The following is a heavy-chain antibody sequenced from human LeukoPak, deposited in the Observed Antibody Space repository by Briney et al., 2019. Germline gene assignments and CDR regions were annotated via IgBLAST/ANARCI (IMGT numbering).Heavy chain of an antibody. V-gene: IGHV3-23*01. Sequence: GGSLRLSCAASGFTFSDYAMSWVRRAPGKGLEGVSEISGTGGSTYYADSVKGRFTISRDNSQNTLYLQMNSLRAEDTAVYYCARETALDAFDIWGQGTMVTVSS. J-gene: IGHJ3*02. CDR3: ARETALDAFDI. CDR2: ISGTGGST. CDR1: GFTFSDYA.